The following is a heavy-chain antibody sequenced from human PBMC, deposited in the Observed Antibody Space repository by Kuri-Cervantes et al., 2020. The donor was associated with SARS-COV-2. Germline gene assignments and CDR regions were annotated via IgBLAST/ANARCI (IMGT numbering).Heavy chain of an antibody. D-gene: IGHD4-11*01. J-gene: IGHJ3*02. CDR3: ARTYDTVTGDAFDI. CDR1: CYSISRGYY. CDR2: IYHSGST. Sequence: SQTLSLTCAVSCYSISRGYYWGWIRQPPGKGLEWIGSIYHSGSTYDNPSLKSRVTISVDTSKNQFSLKLSSVTAADTAVYYCARTYDTVTGDAFDIWGQGTMVTVSS. V-gene: IGHV4-38-2*01.